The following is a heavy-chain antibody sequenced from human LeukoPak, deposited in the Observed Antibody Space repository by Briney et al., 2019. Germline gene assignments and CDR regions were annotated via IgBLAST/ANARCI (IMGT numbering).Heavy chain of an antibody. J-gene: IGHJ6*02. CDR3: AKDHHNDSSDYARYYYYGMDV. CDR2: VSGSGGSS. D-gene: IGHD3-22*01. CDR1: GFTFSTYG. V-gene: IGHV3-23*01. Sequence: GGSLRLSCAVSGFTFSTYGMSWVRQAPGKGLEWVSSVSGSGGSSYYADSVKGRFTISKDNSKNTLYLQMNSLRVEDTAKYYCAKDHHNDSSDYARYYYYGMDVWGQGTTVTVSS.